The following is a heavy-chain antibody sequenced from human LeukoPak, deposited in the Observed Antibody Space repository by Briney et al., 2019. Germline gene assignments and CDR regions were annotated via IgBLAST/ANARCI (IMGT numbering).Heavy chain of an antibody. CDR1: GYSFTSYW. V-gene: IGHV5-51*01. CDR3: ARHGSGSYYNVWYWSDP. D-gene: IGHD3-10*01. J-gene: IGHJ5*02. Sequence: GESLKISCKGSGYSFTSYWIGWVRQMPGKGLEWMGIIYPGDSDTRYSPSFQGQVTISADKSISTAYLQWSSLKDSDTAMYYCARHGSGSYYNVWYWSDPWGQGTLVTVSS. CDR2: IYPGDSDT.